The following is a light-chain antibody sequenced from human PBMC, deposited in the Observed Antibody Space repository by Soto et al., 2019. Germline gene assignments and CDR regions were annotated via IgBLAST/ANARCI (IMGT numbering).Light chain of an antibody. CDR3: QQTYSLPYT. J-gene: IGKJ2*01. CDR1: QSISSS. V-gene: IGKV1-39*01. Sequence: DIHMTQSPSSLSASVGDRVTITCRASQSISSSLNWYQHKPGKAPKVLIYVASNLETGAPSRFSGSGSGTDFTLTISSLQPEDFATYFCQQTYSLPYTFGLGTKLEIK. CDR2: VAS.